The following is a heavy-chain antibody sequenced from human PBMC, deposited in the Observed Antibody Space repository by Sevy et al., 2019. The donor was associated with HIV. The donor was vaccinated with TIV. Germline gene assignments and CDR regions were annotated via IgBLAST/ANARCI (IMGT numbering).Heavy chain of an antibody. CDR2: ISFDGDTK. V-gene: IGHV3-30*18. D-gene: IGHD3-22*01. CDR3: AKRGGHDTSGYVSYYYYGMDV. J-gene: IGHJ6*02. CDR1: GFSFRNFG. Sequence: GGSLRLSCAASGFSFRNFGMHWVSQAPGKGLEWLALISFDGDTKYYGDSVKGRFTISRDNSKNTLYLQMNSLRVEDTAVYYCAKRGGHDTSGYVSYYYYGMDVWGQGTTVTVSS.